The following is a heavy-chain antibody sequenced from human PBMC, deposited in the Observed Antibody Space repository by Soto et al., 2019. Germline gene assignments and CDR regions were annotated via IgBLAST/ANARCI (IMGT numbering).Heavy chain of an antibody. Sequence: PGGSLRLSCSASGFSFSSSAMYWARQTPGKGLEWVSAISSDGSNKYYADSVKGRFTISRDNSKNTLYLQMNSLRAEDTAVYYCAREPPPAGGYNWFDPWGQGTLVTVSS. D-gene: IGHD6-13*01. CDR1: GFSFSSSA. CDR2: ISSDGSNK. CDR3: AREPPPAGGYNWFDP. V-gene: IGHV3-30*03. J-gene: IGHJ5*02.